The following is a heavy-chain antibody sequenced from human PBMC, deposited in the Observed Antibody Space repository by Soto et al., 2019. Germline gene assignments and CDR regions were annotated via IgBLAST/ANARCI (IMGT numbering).Heavy chain of an antibody. CDR2: IYYSGST. CDR1: GGSISSGGYY. V-gene: IGHV4-31*03. J-gene: IGHJ4*02. CDR3: ARVVVGPYYFDY. D-gene: IGHD2-21*01. Sequence: SETLSLICTVSGGSISSGGYYWSWIRQHPGKGLEWIGYIYYSGSTYYNPSLKSRVTISVDTSKNQFSLKLSSVTAADTAVYYCARVVVGPYYFDYWGQGTLVTVSS.